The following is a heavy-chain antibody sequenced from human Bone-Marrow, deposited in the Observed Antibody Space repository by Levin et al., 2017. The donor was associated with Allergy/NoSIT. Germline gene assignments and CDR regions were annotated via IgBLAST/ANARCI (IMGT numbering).Heavy chain of an antibody. CDR3: ARSLSHVVVVTG. CDR1: GASMSSSSSF. J-gene: IGHJ4*02. CDR2: IHYSGST. V-gene: IGHV4-39*01. D-gene: IGHD2-21*02. Sequence: SETLSLICSVSGASMSSSSSFWGWIRQPPGRGLEWIGSIHYSGSTYINPSLRSRVTISVDTSKNRFSLKLNSVTAADTAVYFCARSLSHVVVVTGWGQGTLVTVSS.